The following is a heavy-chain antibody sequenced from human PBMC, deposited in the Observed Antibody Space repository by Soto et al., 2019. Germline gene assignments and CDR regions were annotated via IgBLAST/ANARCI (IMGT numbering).Heavy chain of an antibody. CDR1: GGNFNTYP. J-gene: IGHJ3*02. CDR2: IIPIFGTP. D-gene: IGHD3-16*01. Sequence: QVQLEQSGAEVKRPGSSVKVSCKTSGGNFNTYPISWVRQAPGHRLEWMGKIIPIFGTPDYAQKFQGRVKMNADEATTTVYMELRSLKSDDSAVYYCARDSRLWGSTGWKRENLFDIWGQGTMVTVSS. CDR3: ARDSRLWGSTGWKRENLFDI. V-gene: IGHV1-69*18.